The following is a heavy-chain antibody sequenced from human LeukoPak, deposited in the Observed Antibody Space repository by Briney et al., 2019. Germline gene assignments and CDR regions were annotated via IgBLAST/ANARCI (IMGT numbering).Heavy chain of an antibody. V-gene: IGHV4-30-4*08. Sequence: PSETLTLTCTVSGASISSGDYYWSWIRRPPGKGLGWIGSIYYSGRTFHYNPSLKTPVAISIDTSKTQFSLSLRSVTAADTAVYYCASTDCSRSSCFGANWFDPWGQGTLVTVSS. CDR3: ASTDCSRSSCFGANWFDP. CDR2: IYYSGRT. CDR1: GASISSGDYY. J-gene: IGHJ5*02. D-gene: IGHD2-2*01.